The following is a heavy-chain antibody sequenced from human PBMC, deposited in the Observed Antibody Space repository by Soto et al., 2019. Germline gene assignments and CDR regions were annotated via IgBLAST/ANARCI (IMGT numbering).Heavy chain of an antibody. Sequence: QLQLQESGPGLVKPSETLSLTCTVSGGSISSSSYYWGWIRQPPGKGLEWIGSIYYSGSTYYTPSLKSRVTISVDTSKNQFSLKLSSVTAADTAVYYCASRDSYCSSTSCYRYFQHWGQGTLVTVSS. CDR3: ASRDSYCSSTSCYRYFQH. V-gene: IGHV4-39*01. J-gene: IGHJ1*01. D-gene: IGHD2-2*01. CDR2: IYYSGST. CDR1: GGSISSSSYY.